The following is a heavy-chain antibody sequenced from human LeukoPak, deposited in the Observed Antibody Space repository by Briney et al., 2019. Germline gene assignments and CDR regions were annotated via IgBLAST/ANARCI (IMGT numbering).Heavy chain of an antibody. Sequence: SETLSLTCSVSGGSISSYYWTWIRQPPGKGLELIGYISYIGSTNYNPSLKSRVTISVDTSNNQFSLKLSSVSAADTAVYYCARIGRGYSSGWAIDYWGQGTLVTVSS. D-gene: IGHD6-19*01. CDR3: ARIGRGYSSGWAIDY. J-gene: IGHJ4*02. CDR2: ISYIGST. CDR1: GGSISSYY. V-gene: IGHV4-59*01.